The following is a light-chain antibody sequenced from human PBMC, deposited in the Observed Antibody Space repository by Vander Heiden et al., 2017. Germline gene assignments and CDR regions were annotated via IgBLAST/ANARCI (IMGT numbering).Light chain of an antibody. CDR3: AGLDVSLNGPV. Sequence: AVRTQAPAVSETPRQRVTNSCTGSSSTIGNNAVHWYKQHPGTAPQRLLSYDVLLPSAVSDRFSCSNAHTTASLAIRGLQSEDEADYYCAGLDVSLNGPVFGGGTKLTVL. V-gene: IGLV1-36*01. CDR1: SSTIGNNA. J-gene: IGLJ3*02. CDR2: YDV.